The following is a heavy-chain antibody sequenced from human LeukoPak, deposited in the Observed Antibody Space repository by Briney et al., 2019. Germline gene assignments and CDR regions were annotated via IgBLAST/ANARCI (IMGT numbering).Heavy chain of an antibody. CDR3: ARGFFGTGTYLHFYGMDV. D-gene: IGHD3-16*02. CDR2: IWVFNGNT. CDR1: GYTFANFG. J-gene: IGHJ6*02. V-gene: IGHV1-18*01. Sequence: ASVKVSCRASGYTFANFGINWVRQAPRQGLEWMGWIWVFNGNTNYAQKFQGRVTMTTDTSTGTAYMELTSLRSDDTAVYYCARGFFGTGTYLHFYGMDVWGQGTTVTVSS.